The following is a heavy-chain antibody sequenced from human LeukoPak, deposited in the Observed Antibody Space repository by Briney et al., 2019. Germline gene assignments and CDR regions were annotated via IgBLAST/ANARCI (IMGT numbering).Heavy chain of an antibody. D-gene: IGHD2-15*01. CDR3: AKDLLGYCSGGSCYSLGY. J-gene: IGHJ4*02. V-gene: IGHV3-30*02. CDR2: IRYDGSNK. CDR1: GFTFSSYG. Sequence: GGSLRLSCAASGFTFSSYGMHWVRRAPGKGLEWVAFIRYDGSNKYYADSVKGRFTISRDNSKNTLYLQMNSLRAEDTAVYYCAKDLLGYCSGGSCYSLGYWGQGTLVTVSS.